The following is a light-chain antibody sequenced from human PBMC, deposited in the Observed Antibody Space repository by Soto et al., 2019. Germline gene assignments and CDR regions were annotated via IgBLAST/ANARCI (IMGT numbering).Light chain of an antibody. CDR2: GVN. CDR3: CSYAGISTLYV. Sequence: QSVLTPPASVSRSPGQLITISCPGTSSDFGSYNLVSWYQQHPGKAPKLMIYGVNKRPSGVSNRFSGSKSGNTASLTISGLQAEDEADYYCCSYAGISTLYVFGTGTKVTVL. V-gene: IGLV2-23*02. CDR1: SSDFGSYNL. J-gene: IGLJ1*01.